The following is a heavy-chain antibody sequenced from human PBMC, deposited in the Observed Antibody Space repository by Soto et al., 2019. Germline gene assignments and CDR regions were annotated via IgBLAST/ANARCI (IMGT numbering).Heavy chain of an antibody. J-gene: IGHJ4*02. CDR3: ATGRSDSGWHEEHF. CDR2: IWDLGSV. V-gene: IGHV4-39*01. Sequence: SETLSLNWSVSHHSIRSGTYYWAWIGQPQGSGXEWLGSIWDLGSVDYHPSLRSRVTISKEASKNQFSLKLTSVTAADKAVYYCATGRSDSGWHEEHFWGRGPLVTVSS. D-gene: IGHD6-19*01. CDR1: HHSIRSGTYY.